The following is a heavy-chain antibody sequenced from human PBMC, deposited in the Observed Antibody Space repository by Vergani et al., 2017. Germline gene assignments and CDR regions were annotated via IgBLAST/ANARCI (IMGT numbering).Heavy chain of an antibody. CDR1: GYSFTSYW. Sequence: EVQLVQSGAEVKKPGESLTISCKGSGYSFTSYWIGWVRQMPGKGLEWMGIIYPGDSDTRYSPSFQGQVTISADKSISTAYLQWSSLKASDTAMYYCARSHYDSSGYYSWFDPWGQGTLVTVSS. V-gene: IGHV5-51*01. CDR2: IYPGDSDT. D-gene: IGHD3-22*01. CDR3: ARSHYDSSGYYSWFDP. J-gene: IGHJ5*02.